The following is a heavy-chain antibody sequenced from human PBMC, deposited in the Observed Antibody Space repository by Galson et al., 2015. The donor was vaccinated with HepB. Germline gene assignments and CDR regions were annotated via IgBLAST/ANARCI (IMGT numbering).Heavy chain of an antibody. V-gene: IGHV3-11*06. Sequence: SLRLSCAASGFTFTDYYMSWIRQAPGKGLEWISYISSSGDYRNYADSVKGRFTISRDNARKSLYLQMNSVRGEDTAVYYCARDGTPLTGYAYGAWGQGTLVTVSS. CDR1: GFTFTDYY. D-gene: IGHD3-9*01. CDR3: ARDGTPLTGYAYGA. CDR2: ISSSGDYR. J-gene: IGHJ5*02.